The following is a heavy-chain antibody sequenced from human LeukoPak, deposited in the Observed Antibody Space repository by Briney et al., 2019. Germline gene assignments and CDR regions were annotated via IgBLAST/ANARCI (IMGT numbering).Heavy chain of an antibody. CDR1: IDSISRYC. CDR3: ARGPFQAAGAFDY. Sequence: NPSETLSLTCTVSIDSISRYCWSWIRQPAGKGLEWIGRICASGSTNYNPSLRSRVTISVDKSKNQISLNLSSVTAADTALYYCARGPFQAAGAFDYWGQGTLVTVSS. CDR2: ICASGST. V-gene: IGHV4-4*07. D-gene: IGHD6-13*01. J-gene: IGHJ4*02.